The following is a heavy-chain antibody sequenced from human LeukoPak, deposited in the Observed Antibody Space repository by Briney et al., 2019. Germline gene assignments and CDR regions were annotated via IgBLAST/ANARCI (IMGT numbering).Heavy chain of an antibody. CDR2: ISSSSSYI. D-gene: IGHD6-19*01. CDR3: ARVGLNIAVAGTCYGMDV. J-gene: IGHJ6*02. Sequence: GGSLRLSCAASGFTFSSYSMNWVRQAPGKGLEWVSSISSSSSYIYYADSVKGRFTISRDNAKNSLYLQMNSLRAEDTAVYYCARVGLNIAVAGTCYGMDVWGQGTTVTVSS. CDR1: GFTFSSYS. V-gene: IGHV3-21*01.